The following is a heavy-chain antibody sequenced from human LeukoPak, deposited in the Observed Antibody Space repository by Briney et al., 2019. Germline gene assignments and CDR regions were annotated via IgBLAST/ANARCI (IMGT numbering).Heavy chain of an antibody. CDR1: GGSFSGYY. D-gene: IGHD1-1*01. CDR2: INHSGST. Sequence: SETLSLTCAVYGGSFSGYYWGWIRQPPGKGLEWIGEINHSGSTNYNPSLKSRVTISVDTSKNQFSLKLSSVTAADTAVYYCARVLEDAFDIWGQGTMVTVSS. V-gene: IGHV4-34*01. CDR3: ARVLEDAFDI. J-gene: IGHJ3*02.